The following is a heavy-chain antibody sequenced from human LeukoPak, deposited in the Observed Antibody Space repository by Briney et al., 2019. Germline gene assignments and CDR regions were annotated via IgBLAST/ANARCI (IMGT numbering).Heavy chain of an antibody. CDR1: GFTFSRYA. CDR2: FSGSGDST. Sequence: GGSLRLSYAASGFTFSRYAMSWVRQAPGKGLEWVSTFSGSGDSTYYADSVKGRFTISRDNSRNTLYLQMNSLRAEDTAVYYCAKAGSLATPTPYYFDYWGQGTLVTVSS. CDR3: AKAGSLATPTPYYFDY. V-gene: IGHV3-23*01. J-gene: IGHJ4*02. D-gene: IGHD5-12*01.